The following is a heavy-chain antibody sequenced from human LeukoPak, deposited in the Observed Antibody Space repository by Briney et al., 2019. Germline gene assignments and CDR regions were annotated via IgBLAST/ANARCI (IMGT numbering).Heavy chain of an antibody. V-gene: IGHV3-9*01. CDR1: GFTFDDYA. CDR3: AKDMSYGSGSRFDY. D-gene: IGHD3-10*01. J-gene: IGHJ4*02. Sequence: GGSLRLSCAASGFTFDDYAMHWVRQAPGKGLEWVSGINWNSGSIDYADSVKGRFTISRDNAKNSLYLQMNSLRAEDTALYYRAKDMSYGSGSRFDYWGQGTLVTVSS. CDR2: INWNSGSI.